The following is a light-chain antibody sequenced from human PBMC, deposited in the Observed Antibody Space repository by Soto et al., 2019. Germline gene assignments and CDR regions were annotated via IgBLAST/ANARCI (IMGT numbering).Light chain of an antibody. Sequence: QSVLTQPPSVSGAPGQRVTISCTGSSSNIGAGYDVHWYQQLPGTAPKLLIYGNSNRPSGVPDRFSGSKSGTSASLAITGLQAEDDADYFCQSHDSSQSGPVFGGGTKLTVL. V-gene: IGLV1-40*01. CDR3: QSHDSSQSGPV. CDR2: GNS. CDR1: SSNIGAGYD. J-gene: IGLJ2*01.